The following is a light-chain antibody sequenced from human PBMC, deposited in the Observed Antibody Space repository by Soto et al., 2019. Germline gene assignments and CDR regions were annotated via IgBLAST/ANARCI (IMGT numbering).Light chain of an antibody. Sequence: DIVMTQSPLSLPVTPGEPASISCRSSQTLLHSNGYKYLDWFLQRPGQPPRLLIYKISNRFSGVPDRFSGSGAGTDFTLKISRVEPEDVGIYYCRQATQCPWTFGQGAKVDIK. CDR1: QTLLHSNGYKY. CDR2: KIS. V-gene: IGKV2-24*01. CDR3: RQATQCPWT. J-gene: IGKJ1*01.